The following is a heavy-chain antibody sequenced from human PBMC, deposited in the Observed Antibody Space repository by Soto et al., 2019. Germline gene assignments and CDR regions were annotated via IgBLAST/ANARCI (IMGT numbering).Heavy chain of an antibody. D-gene: IGHD4-17*01. J-gene: IGHJ4*02. CDR3: ARDPPVTTSDY. CDR2: ISSSSSTI. CDR1: GFTFSSYS. V-gene: IGHV3-48*02. Sequence: EVQLVESGGGLVQPGGSLRLSCAASGFTFSSYSMNWVRQAPGKGLEWVSYISSSSSTIYYSDSVKGRFTISRDNAKNSLYLQTNSPRDEDTAVYYCARDPPVTTSDYWGQGTLVTVSS.